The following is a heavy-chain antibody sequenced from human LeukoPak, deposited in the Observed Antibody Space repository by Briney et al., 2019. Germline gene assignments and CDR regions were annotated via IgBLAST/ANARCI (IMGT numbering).Heavy chain of an antibody. D-gene: IGHD3-3*01. CDR3: ARDLRRPPRKYYDFWSGYFAENYYGMDV. Sequence: PGRSLRLSCAASGFTFSSYGMHWVRQAPGKGLEWVAVIWYDGGNKYYADSVKGRFTISRDNSKNTLYLQMNSLRAEDTAVYYCARDLRRPPRKYYDFWSGYFAENYYGMDVWGQGTTVTVSS. CDR2: IWYDGGNK. CDR1: GFTFSSYG. V-gene: IGHV3-33*01. J-gene: IGHJ6*02.